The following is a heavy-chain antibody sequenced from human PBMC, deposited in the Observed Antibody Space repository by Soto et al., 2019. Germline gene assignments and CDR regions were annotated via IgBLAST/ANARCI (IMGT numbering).Heavy chain of an antibody. Sequence: PGGSLRLSGAASGFTFSGYSVNWVRQAPGKGLEWVSYISSGSKTIYYAESVKGRFTVSRDNARNSQYLQMNSLRDEDTAVYYCAREDILGVRSFDYWGQGTLVTVSS. J-gene: IGHJ4*02. V-gene: IGHV3-48*02. CDR3: AREDILGVRSFDY. D-gene: IGHD3-9*01. CDR1: GFTFSGYS. CDR2: ISSGSKTI.